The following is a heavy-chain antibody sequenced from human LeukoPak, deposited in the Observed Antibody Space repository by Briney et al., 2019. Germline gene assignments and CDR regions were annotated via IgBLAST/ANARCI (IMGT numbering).Heavy chain of an antibody. CDR2: IRSKAYGGTT. J-gene: IGHJ4*02. V-gene: IGHV3-49*03. CDR1: GFTFGDYA. D-gene: IGHD6-13*01. CDR3: TRSYSSSWYVFDY. Sequence: GGSLRLSCTASGFTFGDYAMSWFRQAPGKGLEWVGFIRSKAYGGTTEYAASVKGRFTISRDDSKSIAYLQMNSLKTEDTAVYYCTRSYSSSWYVFDYWGQGTLVTVSS.